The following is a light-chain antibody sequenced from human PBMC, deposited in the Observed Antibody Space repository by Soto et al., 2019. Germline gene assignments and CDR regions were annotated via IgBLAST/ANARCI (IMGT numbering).Light chain of an antibody. J-gene: IGKJ4*02. V-gene: IGKV3-20*01. CDR3: HQYGSSPLT. CDR2: GAS. CDR1: QSVSSNY. Sequence: EIVLTQSPGTLSLSPGERATLSCRASQSVSSNYVAWYQQKPGQAPRLLIYGASSRATGIPDRFSGSGSGTDFTLTISSQEPEDFSGYHCHQYGSSPLTCDGTTKVEIK.